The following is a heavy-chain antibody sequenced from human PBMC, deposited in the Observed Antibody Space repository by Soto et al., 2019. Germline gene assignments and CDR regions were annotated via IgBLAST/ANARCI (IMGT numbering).Heavy chain of an antibody. CDR2: ISSSSSTI. CDR3: ARVGSRSGWHLLPSPLDY. D-gene: IGHD6-19*01. J-gene: IGHJ4*02. CDR1: GFTFSSYS. Sequence: PGGSLRLSCAASGFTFSSYSMNWVRQAPGKGLEWVSYISSSSSTIYYADSVKGRFTISRDNAKNSLYLQMNSLRAEDTAVYYCARVGSRSGWHLLPSPLDYWGQGTLVTVSS. V-gene: IGHV3-48*01.